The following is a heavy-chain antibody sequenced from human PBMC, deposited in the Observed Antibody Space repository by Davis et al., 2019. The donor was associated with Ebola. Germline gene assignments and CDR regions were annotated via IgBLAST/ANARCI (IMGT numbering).Heavy chain of an antibody. V-gene: IGHV4-61*01. Sequence: PGGSLRLSCTVSGGSVSSGSYYWSWIRQPPGKGLEWIGYIYYSGSTNYNPSLKSRVTISVDTSKNQFSLKLSSVTAADTAVYYCARDFMDPIVPAATFYYYGMDVWGQGTTVTVSS. CDR3: ARDFMDPIVPAATFYYYGMDV. J-gene: IGHJ6*02. CDR1: GGSVSSGSYY. CDR2: IYYSGST. D-gene: IGHD2-2*01.